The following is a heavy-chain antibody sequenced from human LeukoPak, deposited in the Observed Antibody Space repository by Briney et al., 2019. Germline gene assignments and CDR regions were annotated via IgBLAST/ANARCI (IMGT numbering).Heavy chain of an antibody. CDR2: ISGSGGST. V-gene: IGHV3-23*01. D-gene: IGHD6-13*01. J-gene: IGHJ4*02. CDR1: GFSFSSYA. Sequence: PGGSLRLSCPASGFSFSSYAMSWVRQAPGKGLEWVSGISGSGGSTFYADSVKGRFTISRDNSKNTLYVQMNSLRAEDTAVFYCARVPVKQQLVLVYFDYWGQGTLVTVSS. CDR3: ARVPVKQQLVLVYFDY.